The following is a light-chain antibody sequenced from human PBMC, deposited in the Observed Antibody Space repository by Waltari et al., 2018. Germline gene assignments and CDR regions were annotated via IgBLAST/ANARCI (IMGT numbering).Light chain of an antibody. CDR2: EVS. CDR3: CSYPGSRTPYV. Sequence: QSALTQPASVSGSPGQSITISCTGTSSDVGSYNLVSWYRQHPGKAPKLLIYEVSKRPSGFSIRFSGSNSGTAASLTISVLQAEDEADYYCCSYPGSRTPYVFGPGPNVTVL. V-gene: IGLV2-23*02. J-gene: IGLJ1*01. CDR1: SSDVGSYNL.